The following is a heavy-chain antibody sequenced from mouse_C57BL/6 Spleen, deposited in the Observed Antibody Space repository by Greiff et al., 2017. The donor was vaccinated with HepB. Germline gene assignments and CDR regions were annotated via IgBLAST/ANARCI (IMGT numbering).Heavy chain of an antibody. D-gene: IGHD2-4*01. V-gene: IGHV1-54*01. Sequence: QVQLQQSGAELVRPGTSVKVSCKASGYAFTNYLIEWVKQRPGQGLEWIGVINPGSGGTNYNEKFKGKATLTADKSSSTAYMQLSSLTSEDSAVYFCARMMITNPLAMDYWGQGTSVTVSS. CDR2: INPGSGGT. CDR3: ARMMITNPLAMDY. J-gene: IGHJ4*01. CDR1: GYAFTNYL.